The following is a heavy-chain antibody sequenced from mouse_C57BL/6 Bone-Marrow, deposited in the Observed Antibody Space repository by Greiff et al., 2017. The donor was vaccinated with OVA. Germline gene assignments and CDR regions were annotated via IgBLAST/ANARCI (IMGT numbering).Heavy chain of an antibody. J-gene: IGHJ4*01. V-gene: IGHV1-55*01. CDR3: ARWGGNYPYAMDY. Sequence: QVQLQQPGAELVKPGASVKMSCKASGYTFTSYWITWVKQRPGQGLEWIGDIYPGSGSTNYNEKFKSKATLTVDTSSSTAYMQLSSLTSEDSAVYYCARWGGNYPYAMDYWGQGTSVTVSS. CDR2: IYPGSGST. CDR1: GYTFTSYW. D-gene: IGHD2-1*01.